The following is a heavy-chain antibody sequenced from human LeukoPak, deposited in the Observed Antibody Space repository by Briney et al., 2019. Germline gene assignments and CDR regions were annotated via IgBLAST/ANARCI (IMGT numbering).Heavy chain of an antibody. Sequence: PSETLSLTCTVSGGSIRSSYYYWGWIRQPPGKGLEWIGSIYDSGSTYYNPSLKSRVTISVDTSKNQFSLKLSSVTAADTAVYYCARTYYYDSSGYYGGLYFDYWGQGTLVTVSS. CDR3: ARTYYYDSSGYYGGLYFDY. CDR1: GGSIRSSYYY. J-gene: IGHJ4*02. CDR2: IYDSGST. V-gene: IGHV4-39*07. D-gene: IGHD3-22*01.